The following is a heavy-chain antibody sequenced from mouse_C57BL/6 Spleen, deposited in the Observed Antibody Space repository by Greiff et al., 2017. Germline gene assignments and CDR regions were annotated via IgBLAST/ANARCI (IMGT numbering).Heavy chain of an antibody. D-gene: IGHD1-1*01. J-gene: IGHJ3*01. Sequence: VQLQQSGAELVMPGASVKLSCKASGYTFTSYWMHWVKQRPGQGLEWIGEIDPSDSYTNYNQKFKGKSTLTVDKSSSTAYMQLSSLTSEDSAVYYCARSQDYYGSQAWFAYWGQGTLVTVSA. CDR2: IDPSDSYT. CDR3: ARSQDYYGSQAWFAY. CDR1: GYTFTSYW. V-gene: IGHV1-69*01.